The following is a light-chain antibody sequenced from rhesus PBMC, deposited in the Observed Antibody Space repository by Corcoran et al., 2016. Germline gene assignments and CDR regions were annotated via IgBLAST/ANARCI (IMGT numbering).Light chain of an antibody. CDR3: QTYNNSPLT. V-gene: IGKV1-66*01. CDR1: QDINND. CDR2: YAS. J-gene: IGKJ4*01. Sequence: IQMTQSPSSPSAYVGDRVTITCRESQDINNDLTWYQQKPGEAPKPLIYYASSLETGVLSRFSGSRSGTEYSLTISSLQPEDIATYYCQTYNNSPLTFVGGTKVEIK.